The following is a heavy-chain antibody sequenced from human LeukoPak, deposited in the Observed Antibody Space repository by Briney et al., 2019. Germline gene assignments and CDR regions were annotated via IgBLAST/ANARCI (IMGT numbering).Heavy chain of an antibody. CDR3: ARGPRRITIFGVDPNWFDP. Sequence: GGSLRLSCAASGFTLSTYSMNWVRRAPGKGLERVSYISSSSSTIYYADSVKGRFTISRDNAKDSLYLQMNSLRAEDTAVYYCARGPRRITIFGVDPNWFDPWGQGTLVTVSS. D-gene: IGHD3-3*01. CDR1: GFTLSTYS. J-gene: IGHJ5*02. CDR2: ISSSSSTI. V-gene: IGHV3-48*01.